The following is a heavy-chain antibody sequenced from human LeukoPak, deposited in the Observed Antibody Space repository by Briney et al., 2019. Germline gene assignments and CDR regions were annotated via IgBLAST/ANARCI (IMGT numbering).Heavy chain of an antibody. CDR2: ISTGGDTI. D-gene: IGHD3-3*01. CDR1: GFTFSDYS. Sequence: GGSLRLSCAVSGFTFSDYSMNWVRQPPGKGLEWISYISTGGDTIYYADSVKGRFTISSDNAKKSLYLQMNSLRAEDTAVYYCAREDYDFWSGYYGYYYYYGMDVWGQGTTVTVSS. V-gene: IGHV3-48*01. J-gene: IGHJ6*02. CDR3: AREDYDFWSGYYGYYYYYGMDV.